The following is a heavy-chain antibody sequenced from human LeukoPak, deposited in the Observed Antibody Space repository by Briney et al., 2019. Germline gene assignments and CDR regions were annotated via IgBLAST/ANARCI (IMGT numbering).Heavy chain of an antibody. CDR2: VYYSGNT. D-gene: IGHD2-15*01. J-gene: IGHJ5*02. CDR1: GASLSAYY. CDR3: AGGVGCSGGTCYSVYWLDP. V-gene: IGHV4-59*01. Sequence: SETVSLTCTVSGASLSAYYWSWIRQPPGEGLEWIGYVYYSGNTKYRSSLRSRVTTSVGTSRSQFSLKLNSVTAADTAVYYCAGGVGCSGGTCYSVYWLDPWAREPWSPSRQ.